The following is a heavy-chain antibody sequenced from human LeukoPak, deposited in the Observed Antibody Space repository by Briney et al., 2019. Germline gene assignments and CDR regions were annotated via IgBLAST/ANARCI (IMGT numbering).Heavy chain of an antibody. V-gene: IGHV1-2*02. J-gene: IGHJ5*02. CDR1: GYTFTGYY. CDR2: INPNSGGT. CDR3: ARDTYIVVVPAAMLSTAFDP. D-gene: IGHD2-2*01. Sequence: ASVKVSCKASGYTFTGYYMHWARQAPGQGLEWMGWINPNSGGTNYAQKFQGRVTMTRDTSISTAYMELSRLRSDDTAVYYCARDTYIVVVPAAMLSTAFDPWGQGTLVTVSS.